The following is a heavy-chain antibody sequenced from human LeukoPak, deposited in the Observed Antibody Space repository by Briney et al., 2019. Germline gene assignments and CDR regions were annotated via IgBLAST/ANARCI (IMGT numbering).Heavy chain of an antibody. V-gene: IGHV4-30-4*01. D-gene: IGHD5-18*01. Sequence: SETLSLTCTVSGGSISRGDYYWSWIRQPPGKGLEWIGYIYYSGSTYYNPSLKSRVTISVDTSKNQFSLKLSSVTAADTAVYYCARVGYSYGYECDYWGQGTLVTVSS. CDR1: GGSISRGDYY. CDR3: ARVGYSYGYECDY. J-gene: IGHJ4*02. CDR2: IYYSGST.